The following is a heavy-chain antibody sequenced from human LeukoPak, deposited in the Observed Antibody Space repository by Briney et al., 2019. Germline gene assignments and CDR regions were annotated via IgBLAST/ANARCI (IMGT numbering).Heavy chain of an antibody. CDR1: GGSFSGYY. D-gene: IGHD6-19*01. CDR2: INHSGST. V-gene: IGHV4-34*01. Sequence: SETLSLTCAVYGGSFSGYYWSWIRQPPGKGLEWIGEINHSGSTNYNPSLKSRVTISVDTSKNQFSLKLSSVTAADTAVYYCARHFVAVAAFDYWGQGTLVTVSS. J-gene: IGHJ4*02. CDR3: ARHFVAVAAFDY.